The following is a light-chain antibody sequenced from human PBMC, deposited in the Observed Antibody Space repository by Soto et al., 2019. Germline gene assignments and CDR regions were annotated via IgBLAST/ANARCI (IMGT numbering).Light chain of an antibody. CDR3: CSYAGSYIYV. V-gene: IGLV2-11*01. Sequence: QSALTQPRSVSGSPGQSVTISCTGTSSDVGAYNHVSWYQQYPGKAPKLTIYDVSKRPSGVPDRFSGSKSGNTASLTISGLQAEDEADYYCCSYAGSYIYVFRTGTKLTVL. CDR2: DVS. J-gene: IGLJ1*01. CDR1: SSDVGAYNH.